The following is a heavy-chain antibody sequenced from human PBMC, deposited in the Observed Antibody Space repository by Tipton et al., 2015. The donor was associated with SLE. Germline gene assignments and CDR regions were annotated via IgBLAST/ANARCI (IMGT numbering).Heavy chain of an antibody. J-gene: IGHJ2*01. CDR3: ARDPAPYSSPSECFDL. Sequence: TLSLTCTVSGGSISSYYWSWIRQPPGKGLEWIGYIYYSGSTNYNPSLKSRVTISVDTSKNQFSLKLSSVTAADTAVYYCARDPAPYSSPSECFDLWGRGTLVTVSS. CDR1: GGSISSYY. CDR2: IYYSGST. V-gene: IGHV4-59*01. D-gene: IGHD6-6*01.